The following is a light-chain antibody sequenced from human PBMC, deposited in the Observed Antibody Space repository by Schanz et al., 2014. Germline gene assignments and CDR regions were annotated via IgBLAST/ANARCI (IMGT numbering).Light chain of an antibody. CDR2: GAD. V-gene: IGKV3-20*01. Sequence: EIVLTQSPATLSLSPGERATLSCRASQSISSDLAWYQQKPGQAPRLLIYGADRRATGIPDRFSGSGSGTDFTLTISRLEPEDFALYYCQQYGSSPPCTFGQGTKLEIK. J-gene: IGKJ2*02. CDR3: QQYGSSPPCT. CDR1: QSISSD.